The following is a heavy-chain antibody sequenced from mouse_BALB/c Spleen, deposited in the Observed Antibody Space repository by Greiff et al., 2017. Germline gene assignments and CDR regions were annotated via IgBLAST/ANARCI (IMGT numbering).Heavy chain of an antibody. Sequence: VQLKESGPGLVKPSQSLSLTCSVTGYSITSGYYWNWIRQFPGNKLEWMGYISYSGSTSYNPSLKSRISITRDTSKNQFFLQLNSVTTEDTATYYCARRGGNYWYFDVWGAGTTVTVSS. D-gene: IGHD2-1*01. CDR3: ARRGGNYWYFDV. CDR2: ISYSGST. CDR1: GYSITSGYY. J-gene: IGHJ1*01. V-gene: IGHV3-2*02.